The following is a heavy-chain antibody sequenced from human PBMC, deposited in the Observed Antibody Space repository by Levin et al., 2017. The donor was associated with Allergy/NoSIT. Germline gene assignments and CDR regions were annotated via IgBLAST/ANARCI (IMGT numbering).Heavy chain of an antibody. CDR1: GGSISDDSYY. D-gene: IGHD2/OR15-2a*01. CDR3: AGEPNSPYYYHYGLDV. CDR2: IYYDGSA. J-gene: IGHJ6*02. Sequence: SETLSLTCTVSGGSISDDSYYWAWVRQPPGTGLEWVGSIYYDGSAYYNPSLKTRLTISVDTSKNQFSLRVNSVTAAGTAVYYCAGEPNSPYYYHYGLDVWGPGTTVTVSS. V-gene: IGHV4-39*07.